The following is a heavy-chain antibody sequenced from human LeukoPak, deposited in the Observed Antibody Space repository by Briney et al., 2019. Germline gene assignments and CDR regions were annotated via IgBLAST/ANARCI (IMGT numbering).Heavy chain of an antibody. Sequence: GGSLRLSCAASGFTFDDYAMHWVRQAPENGLEWVSGISWNSGSIGYADSVKGRFTISRDKAKNSLYLQMNSLRDEDTALYYCAKVVSRSWIQFDYWGQGTLVTVSS. J-gene: IGHJ4*02. CDR3: AKVVSRSWIQFDY. D-gene: IGHD6-13*01. CDR1: GFTFDDYA. CDR2: ISWNSGSI. V-gene: IGHV3-9*01.